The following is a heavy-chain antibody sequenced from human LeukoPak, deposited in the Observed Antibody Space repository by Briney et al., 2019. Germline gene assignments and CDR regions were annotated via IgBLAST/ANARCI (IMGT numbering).Heavy chain of an antibody. CDR3: ARGSDEVLTGYHSPFDS. J-gene: IGHJ4*02. D-gene: IGHD3-9*01. V-gene: IGHV4-61*01. Sequence: SETLSLTCSVSGGSVSSGSYYWTWIRQPPGKGLEWIGYIYYTGSTNYDPPLESRVTISLDTSKNQFSLKVNSVTAADTAVYYCARGSDEVLTGYHSPFDSWGQGTLVTVSS. CDR1: GGSVSSGSYY. CDR2: IYYTGST.